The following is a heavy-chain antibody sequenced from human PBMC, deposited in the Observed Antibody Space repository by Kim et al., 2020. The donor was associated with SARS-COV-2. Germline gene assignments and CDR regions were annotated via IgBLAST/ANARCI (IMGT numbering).Heavy chain of an antibody. J-gene: IGHJ4*02. D-gene: IGHD1-20*01. CDR3: ARPHNWNPYYFDY. V-gene: IGHV3-11*06. Sequence: GGSLRLSCAASGFTFSDDYMTWIRQAPGKGLEWVSYISSSSHYTNYADSVRGRFTISRDNAKNSLYLQMNSLRAEDTAVYYCARPHNWNPYYFDYWGQGTPVTVSS. CDR2: ISSSSHYT. CDR1: GFTFSDDY.